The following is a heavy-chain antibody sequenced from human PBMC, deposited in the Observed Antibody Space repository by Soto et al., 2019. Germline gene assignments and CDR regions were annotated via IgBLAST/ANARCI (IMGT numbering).Heavy chain of an antibody. J-gene: IGHJ4*02. Sequence: GGSLRLSCAASGFTFGDYGMSWVRQAPGKGLEWVSGINWNGGSTGYADSVKGRFTISRDNAKNSLYLQMNSLRAEDTALYYCARVAYSRYSSFDCFDYWGQGTLVTVSS. CDR3: ARVAYSRYSSFDCFDY. D-gene: IGHD6-13*01. CDR1: GFTFGDYG. V-gene: IGHV3-20*04. CDR2: INWNGGST.